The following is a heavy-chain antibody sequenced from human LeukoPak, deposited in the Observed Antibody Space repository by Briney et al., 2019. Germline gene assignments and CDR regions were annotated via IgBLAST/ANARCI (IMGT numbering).Heavy chain of an antibody. CDR2: INHSGST. Sequence: PSETLSLTCAVYGGSFSGYYWSWIRQPPGKGLEWIGEINHSGSTYYNPSLKSRVTISLDTSNNQFSLKLSSVTAADTAVYYCAREVAAVGTFDYWGQGTLVTVSS. CDR3: AREVAAVGTFDY. D-gene: IGHD6-13*01. J-gene: IGHJ4*02. CDR1: GGSFSGYY. V-gene: IGHV4-34*09.